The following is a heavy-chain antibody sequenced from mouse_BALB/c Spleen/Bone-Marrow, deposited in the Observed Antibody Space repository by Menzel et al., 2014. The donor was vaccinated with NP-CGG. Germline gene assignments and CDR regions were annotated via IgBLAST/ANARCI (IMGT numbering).Heavy chain of an antibody. Sequence: QVQLKQSGAELVRPGASVKLSCKASGYTFTSYWINWVKQRPGQGLEWIGNIYPSDSYTNYNQKFKDKATLTVDKSSSTAYMQLSSPTSEDSAVYYCTREGYYGSSYLDYWGQGTTLTVSS. CDR2: IYPSDSYT. CDR3: TREGYYGSSYLDY. CDR1: GYTFTSYW. V-gene: IGHV1-69*02. D-gene: IGHD1-1*01. J-gene: IGHJ2*01.